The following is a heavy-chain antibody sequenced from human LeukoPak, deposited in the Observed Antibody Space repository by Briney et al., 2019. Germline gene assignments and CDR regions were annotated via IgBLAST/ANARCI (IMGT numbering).Heavy chain of an antibody. CDR2: IKSKTDGGTT. Sequence: GGSLRLSCAASGXTFSNAWMSWVRQAPGKGLESVGRIKSKTDGGTTDYAAPVKGRFTISRDDSKNTLYLQMNSLKTEDTAVYYCTTVSSPEYYYDSSGYSVDYWGQGTLVTVSS. D-gene: IGHD3-22*01. V-gene: IGHV3-15*01. CDR3: TTVSSPEYYYDSSGYSVDY. J-gene: IGHJ4*02. CDR1: GXTFSNAW.